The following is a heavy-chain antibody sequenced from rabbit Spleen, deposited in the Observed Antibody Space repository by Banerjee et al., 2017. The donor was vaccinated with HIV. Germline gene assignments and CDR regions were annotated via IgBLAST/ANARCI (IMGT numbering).Heavy chain of an antibody. Sequence: QEQLVESGGGLVKPEGSLTLTCKASGFSFSDRDVMCWVRQAPGKGLEWIACLHTSSTRTWSASWAKGRFTISKSTSLNTVTLQMTSLTAADTATYFCARGEPGYGFLSRLDLWGQGTLVTVS. J-gene: IGHJ3*01. V-gene: IGHV1S47*01. CDR3: ARGEPGYGFLSRLDL. CDR1: GFSFSDRDV. D-gene: IGHD3-1*01. CDR2: LHTSSTRT.